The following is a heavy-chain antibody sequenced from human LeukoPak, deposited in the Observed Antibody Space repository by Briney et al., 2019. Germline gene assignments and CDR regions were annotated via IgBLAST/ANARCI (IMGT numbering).Heavy chain of an antibody. V-gene: IGHV4-59*01. J-gene: IGHJ4*02. CDR3: ARGFAGSSFLL. Sequence: PSETLSLTCIVSGGSISSYYWSWIRQPPGKGLEWIGYIYYSGSTNSNPSLKSRVTISVDTSKNQFSLKLSSVTAADTALYYCARGFAGSSFLLWGQGTLVTVSS. D-gene: IGHD6-6*01. CDR1: GGSISSYY. CDR2: IYYSGST.